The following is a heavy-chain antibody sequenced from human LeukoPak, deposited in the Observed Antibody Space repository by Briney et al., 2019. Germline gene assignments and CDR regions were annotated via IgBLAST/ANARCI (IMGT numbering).Heavy chain of an antibody. D-gene: IGHD3-22*01. CDR3: AIRLRVVVITGYFDY. Sequence: SVKVSCKASGGTFSSYAISWVRQAPGQGLEWMGGIIPIFGTANYAQKFQGRVTITTDESTSTAYMELSSLRSEDTAVYYCAIRLRVVVITGYFDYWGQGALVTVSP. J-gene: IGHJ4*02. V-gene: IGHV1-69*05. CDR1: GGTFSSYA. CDR2: IIPIFGTA.